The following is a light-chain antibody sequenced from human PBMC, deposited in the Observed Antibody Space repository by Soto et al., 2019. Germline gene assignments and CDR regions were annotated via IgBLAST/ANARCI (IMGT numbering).Light chain of an antibody. CDR1: QNINSRY. Sequence: EIVLTQSPGTLSLSPGERATLSCGASQNINSRYLAWYQQKQGQAPRLLIYGTSSRATGIPDRFSGSGSGTDFTLTISRLEPEDFAVYYCQQFGSSPGFTFGPGTKVDIK. CDR2: GTS. J-gene: IGKJ3*01. V-gene: IGKV3-20*01. CDR3: QQFGSSPGFT.